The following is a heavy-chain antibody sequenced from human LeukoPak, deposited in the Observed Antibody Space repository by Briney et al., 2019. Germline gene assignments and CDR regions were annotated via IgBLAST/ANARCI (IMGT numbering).Heavy chain of an antibody. CDR3: ARGGHYALDY. D-gene: IGHD4-17*01. J-gene: IGHJ4*02. CDR1: GFNFSSYA. V-gene: IGHV3-66*01. CDR2: FYGGGST. Sequence: GGSLRLSYAASGFNFSSYAMSRVRQAPGKGLEWVSVFYGGGSTDYANSVSGRFTISNVNYKNTRYLQMNSLGADDAAVYFCARGGHYALDYWGQGTLVTVSS.